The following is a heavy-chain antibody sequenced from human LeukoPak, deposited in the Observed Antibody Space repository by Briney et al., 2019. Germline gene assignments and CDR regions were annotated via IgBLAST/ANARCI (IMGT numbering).Heavy chain of an antibody. CDR2: IYYSGST. D-gene: IGHD6-13*01. CDR3: ARRGGYSSTLGTDY. J-gene: IGHJ4*02. Sequence: PSETLSLTCTVSGGSISSSSYYWGWIRQPPGKGLEWIGSIYYSGSTYYNPSLKSRVTISVDTSKNQFSLKLSSVTAADTAVYYCARRGGYSSTLGTDYWGQGTLVTVSS. V-gene: IGHV4-39*01. CDR1: GGSISSSSYY.